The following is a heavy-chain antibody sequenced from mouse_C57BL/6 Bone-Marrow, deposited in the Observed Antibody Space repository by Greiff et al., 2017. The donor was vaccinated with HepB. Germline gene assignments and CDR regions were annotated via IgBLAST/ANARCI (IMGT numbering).Heavy chain of an antibody. CDR3: ASPSNGSSPEHFDY. V-gene: IGHV1-81*01. CDR1: GYTFTSYG. D-gene: IGHD1-1*01. J-gene: IGHJ2*01. Sequence: VQLVESGAELARPGASVKLSCQASGYTFTSYGISWVKQRTGQGLEWIGEIYPRSGNTYYNEKFKGKAKLTADKSSSTECMELRSLTSEDSAVYFCASPSNGSSPEHFDYWGQGTTLTVAS. CDR2: IYPRSGNT.